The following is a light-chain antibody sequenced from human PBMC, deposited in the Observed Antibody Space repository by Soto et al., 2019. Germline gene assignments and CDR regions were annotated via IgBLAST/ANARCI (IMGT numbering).Light chain of an antibody. Sequence: EIVMTQSPATLSVSPGERATLSCRASQSVSSNLAWYHQKPGQAPRLLIYGASTRATGIPARFSGSGSGTAVTLTISSLQSEDFAVYYCQQYNNWPITFGQGTRLEIK. CDR2: GAS. CDR3: QQYNNWPIT. V-gene: IGKV3-15*01. CDR1: QSVSSN. J-gene: IGKJ5*01.